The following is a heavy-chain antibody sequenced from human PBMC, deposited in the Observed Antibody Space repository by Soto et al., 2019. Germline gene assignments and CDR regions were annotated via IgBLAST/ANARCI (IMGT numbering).Heavy chain of an antibody. CDR3: TRDQVDNSGYYFLHY. CDR2: IKTDGSST. J-gene: IGHJ4*02. D-gene: IGHD3-22*01. Sequence: GGSLRLSCAASGFTFRNYWMHWVRQAPGKGLLWVSRIKTDGSSTTYADSVKGRFTISRDNAKNTLYLQMNSLRAEDTAVYYCTRDQVDNSGYYFLHYWGQGTLVTVS. CDR1: GFTFRNYW. V-gene: IGHV3-74*01.